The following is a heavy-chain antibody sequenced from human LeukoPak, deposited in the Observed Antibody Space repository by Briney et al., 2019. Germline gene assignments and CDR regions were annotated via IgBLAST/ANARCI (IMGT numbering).Heavy chain of an antibody. D-gene: IGHD2-8*01. J-gene: IGHJ4*02. Sequence: HPGGSLRLSCAASGFTFRTYWMSWLRQAPGRGLEWVANIKQDGSEEYYVDSVKGRFTISRDNAKSSLYLQMSSLRVEDTAVYYCVRGSNWAFDYWGQGTLVTVSP. CDR3: VRGSNWAFDY. V-gene: IGHV3-7*05. CDR1: GFTFRTYW. CDR2: IKQDGSEE.